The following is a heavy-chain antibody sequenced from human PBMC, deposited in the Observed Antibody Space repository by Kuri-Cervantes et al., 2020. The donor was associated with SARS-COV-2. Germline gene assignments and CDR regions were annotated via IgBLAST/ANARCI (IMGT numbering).Heavy chain of an antibody. D-gene: IGHD3-3*01. CDR2: ISGSGGST. V-gene: IGHV3-23*01. Sequence: GESLKISCAASGFTFSSYAMSWVRQAPGKGLEWVSAISGSGGSTYYADSVKGRFTISRDNSKNTLYLQMNSLRAEDTAVYYCARDHAVLRFLEGPMDVWGQGTTVTVSS. CDR3: ARDHAVLRFLEGPMDV. CDR1: GFTFSSYA. J-gene: IGHJ6*02.